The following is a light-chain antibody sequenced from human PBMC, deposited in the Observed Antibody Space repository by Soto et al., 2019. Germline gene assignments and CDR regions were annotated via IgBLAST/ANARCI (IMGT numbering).Light chain of an antibody. CDR2: EVS. J-gene: IGLJ3*02. CDR1: SSDIGGHNY. V-gene: IGLV2-14*03. CDR3: TSYTTTKTWV. Sequence: QSVLTQPASVSGSPGQSITISCTGASSDIGGHNYVSWYQQHPGKAPKLMIYEVSNRPSGISDRFSGSKSGNTASLTISGLRAEDEADYHCTSYTTTKTWVFGGGTKLTVL.